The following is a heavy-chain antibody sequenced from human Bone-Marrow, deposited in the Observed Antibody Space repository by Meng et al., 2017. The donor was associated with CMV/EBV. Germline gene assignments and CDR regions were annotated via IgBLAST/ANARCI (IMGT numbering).Heavy chain of an antibody. D-gene: IGHD6-25*01. V-gene: IGHV3-74*01. CDR3: ARRNSSGSFSIDF. CDR1: GFTFRSFS. CDR2: INHDGSSR. Sequence: ASGFTFRSFSMHWGRQDTGEGLEWVSRINHDGSSRIYADSVKGRFTISRDNAKNTLYLQMNSLRVEDTGVYYCARRNSSGSFSIDFWGQGTLVTVSS. J-gene: IGHJ4*02.